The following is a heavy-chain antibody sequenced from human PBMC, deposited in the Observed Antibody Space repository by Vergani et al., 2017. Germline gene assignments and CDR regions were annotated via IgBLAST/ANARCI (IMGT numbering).Heavy chain of an antibody. CDR3: ARGPPHCIAAAGLRFDS. V-gene: IGHV4-59*11. CDR2: IYYSGST. J-gene: IGHJ4*02. D-gene: IGHD6-13*01. Sequence: QVQLQESGPGLVKPSETLSLTCTVSGGSISSHYWGWIRQPPGKGLEWNGYIYYSGSTNYNPSLTSRVTISVDTSKNQFSLKLSSVTAADTAVYYCARGPPHCIAAAGLRFDSWGQGTLVTVSS. CDR1: GGSISSHY.